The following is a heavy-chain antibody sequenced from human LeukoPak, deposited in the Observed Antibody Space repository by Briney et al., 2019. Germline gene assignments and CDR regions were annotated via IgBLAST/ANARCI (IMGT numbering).Heavy chain of an antibody. J-gene: IGHJ3*02. CDR1: GYTFASYG. Sequence: VASVKVSCKASGYTFASYGISWVRQAPGQGLEWMGWISAYNGNTNYAQKLQGRVTMTTDTSTSTAYMELRSLRSEDTAVYYCARAPVGGGDSDAFDIWGQGTMVTVSS. CDR2: ISAYNGNT. CDR3: ARAPVGGGDSDAFDI. D-gene: IGHD2-21*02. V-gene: IGHV1-18*01.